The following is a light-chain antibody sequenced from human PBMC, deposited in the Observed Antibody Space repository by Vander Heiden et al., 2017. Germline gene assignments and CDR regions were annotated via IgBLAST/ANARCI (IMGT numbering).Light chain of an antibody. CDR1: QSVNSF. CDR2: DAS. Sequence: EVVLTQSPATLSLSPGERATLSCRASQSVNSFLVWYQQKPGQAPRLLIHDASNRATGIPARFSGSGYGTDFTLTISSREPEDFAVYYCQQRMHWPPITFGQGTRLEMK. CDR3: QQRMHWPPIT. J-gene: IGKJ5*01. V-gene: IGKV3-11*01.